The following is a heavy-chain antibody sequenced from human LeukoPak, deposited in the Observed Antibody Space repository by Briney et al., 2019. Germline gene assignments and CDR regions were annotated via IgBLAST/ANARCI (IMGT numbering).Heavy chain of an antibody. J-gene: IGHJ4*02. D-gene: IGHD1-26*01. CDR1: GGTFISYA. CDR3: ARDRELQAFDY. V-gene: IGHV1-69*04. CDR2: TIPILGIA. Sequence: ASVKVSCKASGGTFISYAISWVRQAPGQGLEWMGRTIPILGIANYAQKFQGRVTITADKSTSTAYMELSSLRSEDTAVYYCARDRELQAFDYWGQGTLVTVSS.